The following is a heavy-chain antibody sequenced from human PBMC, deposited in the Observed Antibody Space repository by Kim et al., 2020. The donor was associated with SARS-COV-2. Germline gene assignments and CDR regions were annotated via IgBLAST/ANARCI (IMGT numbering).Heavy chain of an antibody. CDR1: GFTFSSYG. CDR2: ISYDGSNK. D-gene: IGHD1-26*01. J-gene: IGHJ4*02. V-gene: IGHV3-30*18. CDR3: AKDNSGIVGATLDY. Sequence: GGSLRLSCAASGFTFSSYGMHWVRQAPGKGLEWVAVISYDGSNKYYADSVKGRFTITRDNSKNTLYLQMNSLRAEDTAVYYCAKDNSGIVGATLDYWGQGTLVTVSS.